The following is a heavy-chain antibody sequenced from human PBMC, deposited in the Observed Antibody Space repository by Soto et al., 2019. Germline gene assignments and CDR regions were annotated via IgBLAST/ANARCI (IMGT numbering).Heavy chain of an antibody. V-gene: IGHV4-59*01. Sequence: SETLSLTCTVSGGSISSYYWSWIRQPPGKGLEWIGFIYYSGSTNYNPSLKSRVTISVDTSNNQFSLKLSSVTAADTSVYYCARVGPTPYYYYYYMDVWGKGTTVTVSS. CDR2: IYYSGST. D-gene: IGHD3-16*01. CDR3: ARVGPTPYYYYYYMDV. J-gene: IGHJ6*03. CDR1: GGSISSYY.